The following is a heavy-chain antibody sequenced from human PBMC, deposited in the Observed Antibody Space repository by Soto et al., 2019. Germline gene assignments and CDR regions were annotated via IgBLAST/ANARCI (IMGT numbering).Heavy chain of an antibody. V-gene: IGHV3-33*01. D-gene: IGHD2-2*01. Sequence: PGGSLRLSCAASGFTFSSYGMHWVRQAPGKGLEWVAVIWYDGSNKYYADSVKGRFTISRDNSKNTLYLQMNSLRAEDTAVYYCAREEIVVVPAHMDVWGKGTTVTVSS. CDR3: AREEIVVVPAHMDV. CDR1: GFTFSSYG. J-gene: IGHJ6*03. CDR2: IWYDGSNK.